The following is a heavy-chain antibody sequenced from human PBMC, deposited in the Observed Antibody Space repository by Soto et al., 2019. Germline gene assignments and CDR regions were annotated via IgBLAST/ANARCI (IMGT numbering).Heavy chain of an antibody. D-gene: IGHD2-2*02. CDR3: ARAGDDCSTTSCYMIDY. CDR2: INAGNGKT. Sequence: GASVKVSCKASGYTFTTYAIHWVRQAPGQRLEWMGWINAGNGKTKYSQKFQDRVTITRDTSATTAYMELSSLTSEDTAVYYCARAGDDCSTTSCYMIDYWGREPWSPSPQ. CDR1: GYTFTTYA. J-gene: IGHJ4*02. V-gene: IGHV1-3*01.